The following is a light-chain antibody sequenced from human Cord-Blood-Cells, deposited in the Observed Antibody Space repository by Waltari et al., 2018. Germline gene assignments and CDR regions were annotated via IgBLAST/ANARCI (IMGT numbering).Light chain of an antibody. CDR2: EGS. V-gene: IGLV2-23*01. CDR1: SSDVGGYNL. CDR3: CTYAGSSTYVV. Sequence: QSALTQPASVSGSPGQSITISCTGTSSDVGGYNLVSWYQQHPGKAPNLMIYEGSKRPSGVANRFSGSKSGNTASLLITGRQAEDEADYYYCTYAGSSTYVVFGGGTKLTVL. J-gene: IGLJ2*01.